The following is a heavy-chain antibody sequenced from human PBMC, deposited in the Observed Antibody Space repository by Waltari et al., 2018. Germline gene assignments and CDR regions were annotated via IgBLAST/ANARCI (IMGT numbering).Heavy chain of an antibody. J-gene: IGHJ4*02. D-gene: IGHD5-18*01. Sequence: EVQLEQSGAEVKKPGESLKISCNGSGSSSAKYWIGWVRQMPGKGLEWMGVIYPGDSNTKYSLSFQGQVTISADTSISTAYLQWSSLKASDTAIYFCARQNIHSYGYGYFDFWGQGTLVTVSS. V-gene: IGHV5-51*01. CDR2: IYPGDSNT. CDR3: ARQNIHSYGYGYFDF. CDR1: GSSSAKYW.